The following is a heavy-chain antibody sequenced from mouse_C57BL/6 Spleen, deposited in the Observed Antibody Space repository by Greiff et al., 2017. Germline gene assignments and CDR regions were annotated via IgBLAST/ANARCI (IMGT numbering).Heavy chain of an antibody. CDR2: IDPNSGGT. D-gene: IGHD3-2*02. CDR1: GYTFTSYW. J-gene: IGHJ4*01. CDR3: AKHSSGFYYDAMDY. V-gene: IGHV1-72*01. Sequence: QVQLKQPGAELVKPGASVKLSCKASGYTFTSYWMHWVKQRPGRGLEWIGRIDPNSGGTKYNEKFKSKATLTVDKPSSTAYMQLSSLTSEDSAVYYCAKHSSGFYYDAMDYWGQGTSVTVSS.